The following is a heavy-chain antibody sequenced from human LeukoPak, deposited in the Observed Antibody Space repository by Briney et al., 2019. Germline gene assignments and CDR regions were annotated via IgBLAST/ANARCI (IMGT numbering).Heavy chain of an antibody. J-gene: IGHJ6*03. CDR1: GGSISGYF. CDR2: IYSTGTT. Sequence: SETLSLTCTVSGGSISGYFWSWIRQPPGKGPEWIGYIYSTGTTNYSPSLSSRVTISVDTSKNQLSLNLRFVTATDTAVYHCARHNPPPTGFCSGTSCFMSGSQYFYMDVWGQGTTVTVSS. D-gene: IGHD2-2*01. V-gene: IGHV4-4*09. CDR3: ARHNPPPTGFCSGTSCFMSGSQYFYMDV.